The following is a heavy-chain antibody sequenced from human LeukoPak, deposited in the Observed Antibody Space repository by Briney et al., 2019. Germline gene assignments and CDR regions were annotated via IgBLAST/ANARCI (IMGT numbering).Heavy chain of an antibody. CDR1: GYSFTNYW. CDR3: AVATAYYYHSMDV. D-gene: IGHD5-12*01. CDR2: IYPGDSDT. J-gene: IGHJ6*02. V-gene: IGHV5-51*01. Sequence: GESLKISCKGSGYSFTNYWIGWVRQMPGKGLEWMGIIYPGDSDTRYSPSFQDQVIISADKSINTAYLQWSSLKASDTAMYYCAVATAYYYHSMDVWGQGTTVTVSS.